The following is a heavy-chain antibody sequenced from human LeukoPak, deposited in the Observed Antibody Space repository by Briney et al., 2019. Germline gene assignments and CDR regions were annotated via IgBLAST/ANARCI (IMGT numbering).Heavy chain of an antibody. Sequence: GGSLRLSCAASGLTFSSYSMNWVRQAPGKGLVWVSRINSDGSSTSYADSVKGRFTISRDNAKNTLYLQMNSLRAEDTAVYYCARDTYYYGSGSYYMYYYYYMDVWGKGTTVTISS. V-gene: IGHV3-74*01. D-gene: IGHD3-10*01. CDR1: GLTFSSYS. CDR3: ARDTYYYGSGSYYMYYYYYMDV. J-gene: IGHJ6*03. CDR2: INSDGSST.